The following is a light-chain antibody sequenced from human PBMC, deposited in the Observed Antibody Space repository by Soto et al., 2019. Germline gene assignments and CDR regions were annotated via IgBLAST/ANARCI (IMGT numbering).Light chain of an antibody. V-gene: IGLV1-51*01. Sequence: QSVLTQPPSVSAAPGQKVTISCSGSSSNIGINSVSWFQQLPGTAPKLVIYDNTKRPSGIPDRFSGSKSGTSATLGITGLQTGDEADYYCGTWDSSLSTGVVFGGGTKVTVL. J-gene: IGLJ2*01. CDR3: GTWDSSLSTGVV. CDR1: SSNIGINS. CDR2: DNT.